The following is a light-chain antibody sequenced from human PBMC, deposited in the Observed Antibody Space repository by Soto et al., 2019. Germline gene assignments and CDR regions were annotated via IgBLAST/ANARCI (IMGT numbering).Light chain of an antibody. CDR1: QSVLYSSNNKNY. J-gene: IGKJ2*01. V-gene: IGKV4-1*01. Sequence: DIVMTQSPDSLAVSLGERATINYKSSQSVLYSSNNKNYLAWYQQKPGQPPKLLIYWASTRESGVPDRFSGSGSGTDFNLTISSLQAEDVAVYYCQQYYSTPSFGQGTKLEIK. CDR3: QQYYSTPS. CDR2: WAS.